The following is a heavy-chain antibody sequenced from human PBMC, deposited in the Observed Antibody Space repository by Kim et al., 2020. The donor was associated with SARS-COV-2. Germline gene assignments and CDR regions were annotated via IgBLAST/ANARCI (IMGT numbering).Heavy chain of an antibody. D-gene: IGHD2-15*01. CDR2: ISYNGNDK. J-gene: IGHJ3*01. CDR1: GFTFSRYA. V-gene: IGHV3-30-3*01. CDR3: ARALSIPGTPENAFDL. Sequence: GGSLRLSCAASGFTFSRYAIHWVRQTPGKGLEWVAVISYNGNDKYYADSVRGRFTISRDNPQNLLSLQMNSLTSEDTAIYYCARALSIPGTPENAFDLWGQGTMVTVSS.